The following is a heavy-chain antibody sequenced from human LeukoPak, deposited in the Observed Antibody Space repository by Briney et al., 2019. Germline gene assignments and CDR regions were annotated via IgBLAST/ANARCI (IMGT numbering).Heavy chain of an antibody. J-gene: IGHJ4*02. D-gene: IGHD6-19*01. Sequence: GGSLSLSCAASGFTFSSYWMHWVRQAPGKGLVWVSRINSDGRSTSYADSVKGRFTISRDNAKNTLYLQMNSLRAEDTAVYYCARLLIAVAGSAQDYWGQGTLVTVSS. CDR3: ARLLIAVAGSAQDY. V-gene: IGHV3-74*01. CDR1: GFTFSSYW. CDR2: INSDGRST.